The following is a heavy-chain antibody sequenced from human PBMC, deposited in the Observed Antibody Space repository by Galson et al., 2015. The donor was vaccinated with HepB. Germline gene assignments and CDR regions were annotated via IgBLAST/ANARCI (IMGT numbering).Heavy chain of an antibody. CDR3: AKDLDVGITIFGVVIMAPGGMDV. Sequence: SLRLSCAASGFTFSSYGMHWVRQAPGKGLEWVAVISYDGSNKYYADSVKGRFTISRDNSKNTLYLQMNSLRAEDTAVYYCAKDLDVGITIFGVVIMAPGGMDVWGQGTTVTVSS. D-gene: IGHD3-3*01. CDR2: ISYDGSNK. J-gene: IGHJ6*02. V-gene: IGHV3-30*18. CDR1: GFTFSSYG.